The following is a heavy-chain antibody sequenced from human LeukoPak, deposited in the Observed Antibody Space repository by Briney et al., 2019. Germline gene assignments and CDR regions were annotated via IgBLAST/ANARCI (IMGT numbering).Heavy chain of an antibody. J-gene: IGHJ6*02. CDR1: GGSFSGYY. CDR2: INHSGST. CDR3: ARRIVVGDYYYYGMDV. D-gene: IGHD2-2*01. V-gene: IGHV4-34*01. Sequence: PSETLSLTCAVYGGSFSGYYWSWVRQPPGKGLEWIGEINHSGSTNYNPSLKSRVTISVDTSKNQFSLKLSSVTAADTAVYYCARRIVVGDYYYYGMDVWGQGTTVTVSS.